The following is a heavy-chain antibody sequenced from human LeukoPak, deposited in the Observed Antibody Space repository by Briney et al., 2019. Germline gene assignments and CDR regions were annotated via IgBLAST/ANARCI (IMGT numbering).Heavy chain of an antibody. CDR1: GFTFRTYA. Sequence: GGSLRLSCAASGFTFRTYAMTWVRQAPGKGLEWVSAISDSGDTTYYADSVKGRFTISRDNSKNTLYLQMNSLRAEDTAVYYCARDPPMVRGVIGYYFDYWGQGTLVTVSS. V-gene: IGHV3-23*01. CDR2: ISDSGDTT. CDR3: ARDPPMVRGVIGYYFDY. D-gene: IGHD3-10*01. J-gene: IGHJ4*02.